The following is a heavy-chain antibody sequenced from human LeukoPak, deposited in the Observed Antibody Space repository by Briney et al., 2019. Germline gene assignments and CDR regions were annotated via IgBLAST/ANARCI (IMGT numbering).Heavy chain of an antibody. J-gene: IGHJ3*02. CDR3: ARAGLLDAFDI. D-gene: IGHD1-26*01. V-gene: IGHV3-13*01. CDR2: IGTAGDT. Sequence: KGLEWVSAIGTAGDTYYPGSVKGRFTISRENAKNSLYLQMNSLRAGDTAVYYCARAGLLDAFDIWGQGTMVTVSS.